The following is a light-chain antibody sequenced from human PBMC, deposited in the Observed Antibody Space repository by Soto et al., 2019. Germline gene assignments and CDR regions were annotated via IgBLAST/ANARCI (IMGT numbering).Light chain of an antibody. CDR2: GAS. CDR1: QSVSSN. V-gene: IGKV3-15*01. J-gene: IGKJ1*01. Sequence: EIVMTQSPATLSVSPWELATLSCRASQSVSSNLAWYQQKPGQAPRLLIYGASTRATGIPARFSGSGSGTEFTLTISSLQSEDFAVYYCQQYNNWPPWTFGQGTKVDIK. CDR3: QQYNNWPPWT.